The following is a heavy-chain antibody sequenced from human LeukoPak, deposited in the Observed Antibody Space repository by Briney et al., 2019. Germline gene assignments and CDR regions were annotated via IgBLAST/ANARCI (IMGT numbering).Heavy chain of an antibody. CDR3: AKGNYYFDSSGYFHFDY. J-gene: IGHJ4*02. V-gene: IGHV3-23*01. CDR2: ISVSGGST. D-gene: IGHD3-22*01. Sequence: GGSLRLSCAASGFTFSNYAMGWVRQAPGKGLEWVSTISVSGGSTYYADSVKGRFTISRDNSKNTLYLQMNSLRAEDTAVYYCAKGNYYFDSSGYFHFDYWGQGTLVTVSS. CDR1: GFTFSNYA.